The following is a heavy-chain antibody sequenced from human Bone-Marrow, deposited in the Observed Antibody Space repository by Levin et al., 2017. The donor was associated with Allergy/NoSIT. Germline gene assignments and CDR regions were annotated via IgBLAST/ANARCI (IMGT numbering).Heavy chain of an antibody. J-gene: IGHJ4*02. V-gene: IGHV4-59*02. Sequence: PSETLSLTCTVSGGSVNGFYWSWIRQPPGKGLEWIGYIYHNGRTRYNSSLESRVIILEDTSKNQFSLRLASVTAADTAVYFCARGRWDSSGWYYFDVWGQGTPITVSS. CDR2: IYHNGRT. CDR1: GGSVNGFY. CDR3: ARGRWDSSGWYYFDV. D-gene: IGHD6-19*01.